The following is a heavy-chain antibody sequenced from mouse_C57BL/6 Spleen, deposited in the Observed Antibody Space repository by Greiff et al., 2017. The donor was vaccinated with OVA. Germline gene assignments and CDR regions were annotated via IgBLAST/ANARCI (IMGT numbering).Heavy chain of an antibody. CDR1: GYTFTDYE. CDR3: TRGGRGY. CDR2: IDPETGGT. Sequence: QVQLKESGAELVRPGASVTLSCKASGYTFTDYEMHWVKQTPVHGLEWIGAIDPETGGTAYNQKFKGKAILTADKSSSTAYMELRSLTSEDSAVYYCTRGGRGYWGQGTTLTVSS. J-gene: IGHJ2*01. D-gene: IGHD3-1*01. V-gene: IGHV1-15*01.